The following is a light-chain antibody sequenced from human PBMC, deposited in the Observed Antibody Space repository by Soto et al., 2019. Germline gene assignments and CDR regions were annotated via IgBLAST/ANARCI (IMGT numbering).Light chain of an antibody. J-gene: IGLJ1*01. CDR3: QTWGTGPFV. CDR2: LNSDGSQ. V-gene: IGLV4-69*01. Sequence: QPVLTQSPSASASLGASVKLTCTLSSGHSSYAIAWHQQQPEKGPRYLMKLNSDGSQSKGDGIPDRFSGSSSGAERYLTISSLQSEEEADYYCQTWGTGPFVFGTGTKLTVL. CDR1: SGHSSYA.